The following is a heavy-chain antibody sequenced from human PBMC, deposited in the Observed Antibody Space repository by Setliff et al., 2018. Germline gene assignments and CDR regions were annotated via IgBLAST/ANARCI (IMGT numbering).Heavy chain of an antibody. CDR2: IYYSGST. V-gene: IGHV4-31*03. CDR3: ARDPLTTNRRRAFDI. D-gene: IGHD4-17*01. Sequence: SETLSLICTVSGGSISSGGYYWSWIRQHPGKGLEWIGYIYYSGSTYYNPSLKSRVTISVDTSKNQFSLKLSSVTAADTAVYYCARDPLTTNRRRAFDIWGQGTRVTVSS. CDR1: GGSISSGGYY. J-gene: IGHJ3*02.